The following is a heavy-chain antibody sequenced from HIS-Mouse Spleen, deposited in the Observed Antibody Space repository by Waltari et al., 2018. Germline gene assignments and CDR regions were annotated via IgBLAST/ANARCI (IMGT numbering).Heavy chain of an antibody. CDR1: GVTVSGYG. V-gene: IGHV3-7*01. D-gene: IGHD1-26*01. J-gene: IGHJ4*02. CDR2: IKQDGSEK. CDR3: AREGDSGSYFDY. Sequence: EVQLVESGGGLVQPGGSLRLSCAASGVTVSGYGRGWVRQAPGKGLEWVANIKQDGSEKYYVDSVKVRFTISRDNAKNSLYLQMNSLRAEDTAVYYCAREGDSGSYFDYWGQGTLVTVSS.